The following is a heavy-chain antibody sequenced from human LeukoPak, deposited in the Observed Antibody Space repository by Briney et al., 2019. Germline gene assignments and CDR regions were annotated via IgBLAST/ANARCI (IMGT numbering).Heavy chain of an antibody. J-gene: IGHJ6*03. Sequence: PSETLSPTCTVSGGSISSHYWSWIRQPPGKGLEWIGYIYYSGSTNYNPSLKSRVTISVDTSKNQFSLKLSSVTAADTAVYYCASGRCSSTSCNYYYYMDVWGKGTTVTVSS. CDR2: IYYSGST. CDR3: ASGRCSSTSCNYYYYMDV. CDR1: GGSISSHY. D-gene: IGHD2-2*01. V-gene: IGHV4-59*11.